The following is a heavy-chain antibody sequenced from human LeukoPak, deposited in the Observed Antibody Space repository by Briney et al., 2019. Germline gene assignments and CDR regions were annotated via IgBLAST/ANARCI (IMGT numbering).Heavy chain of an antibody. CDR1: GFTFNIYD. V-gene: IGHV3-30*02. Sequence: GGTLRLSCAASGFTFNIYDMIWVRQAPGKGLEWVTFIRYDGTNKYYADSVKGRFTISRDNSKNTLYLQMNSLRAEDTAVYYCAKDSAAPITITMVRGRWYFDYWGQGTLVTVSS. CDR2: IRYDGTNK. CDR3: AKDSAAPITITMVRGRWYFDY. D-gene: IGHD3-10*01. J-gene: IGHJ4*02.